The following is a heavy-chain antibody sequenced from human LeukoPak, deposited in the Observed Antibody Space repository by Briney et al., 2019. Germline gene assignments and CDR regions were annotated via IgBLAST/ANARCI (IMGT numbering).Heavy chain of an antibody. CDR1: GVTPRNYT. J-gene: IGHJ4*02. CDR3: ARDVDDGQY. D-gene: IGHD2-8*01. Sequence: ASVKVSCKASGVTPRNYTINWVRQAPGQGLEWMGIINPSGGSTSYAQKFQGRVTMTRDTSTSTVYMELSSLRSEDTAVYYCARDVDDGQYWGQGTLVTVSS. CDR2: INPSGGST. V-gene: IGHV1-46*01.